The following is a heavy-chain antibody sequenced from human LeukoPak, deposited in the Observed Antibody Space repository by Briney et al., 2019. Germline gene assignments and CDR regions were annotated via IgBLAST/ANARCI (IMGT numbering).Heavy chain of an antibody. J-gene: IGHJ4*02. CDR2: IIPNSGDT. D-gene: IGHD2-15*01. Sequence: ASVKVSCKASGYTFTGYSMHWVRQAPGQGLEWMGWIIPNSGDTNYAQKFQGRVTMTRETSISTAYMDLSRLKSDDTAVYYCVRSNVVGVTSPWYFDYWGQGTLVTVSS. CDR1: GYTFTGYS. CDR3: VRSNVVGVTSPWYFDY. V-gene: IGHV1-2*02.